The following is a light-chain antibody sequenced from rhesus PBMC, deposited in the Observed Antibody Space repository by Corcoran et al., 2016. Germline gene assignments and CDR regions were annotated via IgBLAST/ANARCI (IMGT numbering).Light chain of an antibody. Sequence: DIQMTQSPSSLSASVVDRVTITCRASQGITNDLSWYQQKPGETPKLLIYEASSLQSGIPSRFSGSGSGTECTLTIGSLQSEDFATYYCQHYYTNPFTFGPGTKLDIK. CDR2: EAS. J-gene: IGKJ3*01. CDR1: QGITND. CDR3: QHYYTNPFT. V-gene: IGKV1-25*01.